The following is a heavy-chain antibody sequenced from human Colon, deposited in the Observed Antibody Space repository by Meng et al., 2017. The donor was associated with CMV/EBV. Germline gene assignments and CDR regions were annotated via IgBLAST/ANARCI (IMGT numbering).Heavy chain of an antibody. V-gene: IGHV3-30-3*01. CDR3: ARDPSYDSSGFPDFDF. Sequence: SGCMFSSYSMHWVRQAPGKGLEWVSFISFDGSTEDYADSVKGRFTISRDNSKNTLDLQLNTLRPEDTAVYYCARDPSYDSSGFPDFDFWGQGTLVTVSS. D-gene: IGHD3-22*01. CDR1: GCMFSSYS. CDR2: ISFDGSTE. J-gene: IGHJ4*02.